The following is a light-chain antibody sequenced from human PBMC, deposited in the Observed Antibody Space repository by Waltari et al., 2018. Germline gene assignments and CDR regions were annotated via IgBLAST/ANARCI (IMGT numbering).Light chain of an antibody. CDR1: QGISSW. CDR2: KAS. V-gene: IGKV1-12*01. J-gene: IGKJ1*01. CDR3: QQYNSAPWT. Sequence: DIQMTQSPSSLSASVGDRVTITCRASQGISSWLAWYQQKPGKDPKLLIYKASSLQTVVPSRFSGSGSGTDFTLTISSLQPEDFATYYCQQYNSAPWTFGQGTKVEIK.